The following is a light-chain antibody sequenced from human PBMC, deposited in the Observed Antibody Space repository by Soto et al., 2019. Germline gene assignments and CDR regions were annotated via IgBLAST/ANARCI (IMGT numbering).Light chain of an antibody. CDR3: QTWDTGIRV. CDR1: SGHRTYA. J-gene: IGLJ3*02. V-gene: IGLV4-69*01. Sequence: QLVLTQSPSASASLGASVKPTCTLSSGHRTYAIAWHQQQPEKGPRYLMKLNSDGSHSKGDGIPDRFSGSSFGAERYLTISSLQSEDEADYYCQTWDTGIRVFGGGTKLTVL. CDR2: LNSDGSH.